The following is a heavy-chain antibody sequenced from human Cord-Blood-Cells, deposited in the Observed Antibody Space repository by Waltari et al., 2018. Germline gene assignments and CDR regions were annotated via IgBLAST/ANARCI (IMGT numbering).Heavy chain of an antibody. CDR3: ARSRNFDY. V-gene: IGHV4-39*01. J-gene: IGHJ4*02. Sequence: QLQLQESGPGLVKPSETLSLTCTVSGGSISSSSYYWGWLRQPPGKGLEWIGSIYYSGITYYNPSLKSRVTISVDTSKNQLSLKLSSVTAADTAVYYCARSRNFDYWGQGTLVTVSS. CDR1: GGSISSSSYY. CDR2: IYYSGIT. D-gene: IGHD6-6*01.